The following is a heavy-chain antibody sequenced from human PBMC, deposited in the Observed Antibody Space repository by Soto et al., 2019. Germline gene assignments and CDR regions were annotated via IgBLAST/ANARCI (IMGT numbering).Heavy chain of an antibody. D-gene: IGHD3-9*01. J-gene: IGHJ4*02. CDR1: GYSFTSYW. CDR2: IEPSDSYT. Sequence: GESLKISCKGSGYSFTSYWISWVRQMPGKGLEWMGRIEPSDSYTNYSPSFQGHVTISADKSISTAYLQWSSLKASDTAIYYCARHYNILNGYDYWGQGTLVTVSS. V-gene: IGHV5-10-1*01. CDR3: ARHYNILNGYDY.